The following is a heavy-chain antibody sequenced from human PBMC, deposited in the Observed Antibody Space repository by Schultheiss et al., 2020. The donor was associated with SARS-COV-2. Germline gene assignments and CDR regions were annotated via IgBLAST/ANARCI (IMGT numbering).Heavy chain of an antibody. J-gene: IGHJ6*02. D-gene: IGHD3-10*01. V-gene: IGHV3-33*08. Sequence: GGSLRLSCAASGFTFSSYGMHWVRQAPGKGLEWVAVIWYDGSNKYYADSVKGRFTISRDNSKNTLYLQMNSLRAEDTAVYYCARDTSLLWFGELADYYYYGMDVWGQGTTVTVSS. CDR3: ARDTSLLWFGELADYYYYGMDV. CDR2: IWYDGSNK. CDR1: GFTFSSYG.